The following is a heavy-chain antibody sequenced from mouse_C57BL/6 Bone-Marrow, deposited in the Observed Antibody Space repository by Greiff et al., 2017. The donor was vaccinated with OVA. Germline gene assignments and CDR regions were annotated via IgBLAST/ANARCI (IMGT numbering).Heavy chain of an antibody. CDR3: AMYYYGSSPFAY. J-gene: IGHJ3*01. CDR1: GYTFTSYG. V-gene: IGHV1-81*01. D-gene: IGHD1-1*01. CDR2: IYPRSGNT. Sequence: VQLQQYGAELARPGASVKLSCKASGYTFTSYGISWVKQRTGQGLEWIGEIYPRSGNTYYNEKFKGKATLTADKSSSTAYMELRSLTSEDSAVYFCAMYYYGSSPFAYWGQGTLVTVSA.